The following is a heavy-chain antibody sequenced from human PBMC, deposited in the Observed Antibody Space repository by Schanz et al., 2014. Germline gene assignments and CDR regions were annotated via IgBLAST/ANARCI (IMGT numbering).Heavy chain of an antibody. CDR3: AKDLSVAGDS. D-gene: IGHD6-19*01. Sequence: DSVKGRFTISIDNSKNTLYLQMNSVRAEDTAVYYCAKDLSVAGDSWGQGTLVTVSS. V-gene: IGHV3-30*02. J-gene: IGHJ4*02.